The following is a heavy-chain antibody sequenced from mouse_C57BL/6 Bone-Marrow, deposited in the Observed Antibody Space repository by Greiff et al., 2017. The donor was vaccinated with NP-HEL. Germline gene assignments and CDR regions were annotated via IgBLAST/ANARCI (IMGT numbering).Heavy chain of an antibody. V-gene: IGHV1-64*01. CDR3: ARGGDGYYRGDY. D-gene: IGHD2-3*01. Sequence: QVQLQQPGAELVKPGASVKLSCKASGYTFTSYWMHWVKQRPGQGLEWIGMIHPNSGSTNYNEKFKSKATLTVDKSSSTAYMQLSSLTSEDSAVYYCARGGDGYYRGDYWGHGTTLTVSS. CDR1: GYTFTSYW. CDR2: IHPNSGST. J-gene: IGHJ2*01.